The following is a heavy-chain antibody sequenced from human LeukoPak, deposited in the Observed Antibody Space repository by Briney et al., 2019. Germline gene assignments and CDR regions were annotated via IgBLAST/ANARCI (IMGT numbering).Heavy chain of an antibody. Sequence: PSETLSLTCAVYGGSFSGYYWSWIRQPPGKGLEWIGEINHSGSTNYNPFLKSRVTISVDTSKNQFSLKLSSVTAADTAVYYCARGPDYDSSGYYYYFDYWGQGTLVTVSS. CDR2: INHSGST. CDR3: ARGPDYDSSGYYYYFDY. J-gene: IGHJ4*02. D-gene: IGHD3-22*01. V-gene: IGHV4-34*01. CDR1: GGSFSGYY.